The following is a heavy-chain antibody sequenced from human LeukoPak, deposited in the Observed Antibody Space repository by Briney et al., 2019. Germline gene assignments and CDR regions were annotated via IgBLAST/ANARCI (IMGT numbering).Heavy chain of an antibody. Sequence: SETLSLTCTVSGGSISSRSYYWGWIRQPPGKGLEWIGSIFYSGTTYYNPSLKSRVTISVDTSKNQFSLRLSSVTAADTAVYYCASYSSGWTWFDYWGQGTLVTVSS. CDR3: ASYSSGWTWFDY. CDR2: IFYSGTT. CDR1: GGSISSRSYY. D-gene: IGHD6-19*01. J-gene: IGHJ4*01. V-gene: IGHV4-39*01.